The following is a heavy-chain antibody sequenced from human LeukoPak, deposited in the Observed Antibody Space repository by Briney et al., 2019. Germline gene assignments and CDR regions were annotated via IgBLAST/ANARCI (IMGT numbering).Heavy chain of an antibody. J-gene: IGHJ5*02. CDR3: ARGRPTTSIAAAGVNWFDP. CDR2: IIPIFGTA. D-gene: IGHD6-13*01. Sequence: SVKVSCKASGGTSSSYAISWVRQAPGQGLEWMGGIIPIFGTANYAQKFQGRVTITADKSTSTAYMELSSLRSEDTAVYYCARGRPTTSIAAAGVNWFDPWGQGTLVTVSS. CDR1: GGTSSSYA. V-gene: IGHV1-69*06.